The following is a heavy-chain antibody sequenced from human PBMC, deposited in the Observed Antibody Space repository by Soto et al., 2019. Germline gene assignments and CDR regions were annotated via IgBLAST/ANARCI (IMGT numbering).Heavy chain of an antibody. V-gene: IGHV4-39*01. Sequence: QLQLQESGPGLVKPSETLSLTCTVSGGSISSSSYYWGWIRQPPGKGLEWIGSIYYSGSTYYNPSLKSRVTISVDTSKNQFSLKLSSVTAADTAVYYCARHSAGTTVGLWFDPWGQGTLVTVSS. D-gene: IGHD1-7*01. CDR1: GGSISSSSYY. J-gene: IGHJ5*02. CDR2: IYYSGST. CDR3: ARHSAGTTVGLWFDP.